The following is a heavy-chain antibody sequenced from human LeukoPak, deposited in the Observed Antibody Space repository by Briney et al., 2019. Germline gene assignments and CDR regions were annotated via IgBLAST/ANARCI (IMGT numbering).Heavy chain of an antibody. D-gene: IGHD3-22*01. J-gene: IGHJ4*02. V-gene: IGHV3-74*01. Sequence: GGSLRLSCAVSGFTFSSYFWMYWLRQAAGKGLVWVSRVNSDGTITIYADSVKGRFTISRDNTKNTLYLQMNSLRAEDTALYYCVRGPHYYDNRAFLYRHWGQGALVTVSS. CDR1: GFTFSSYFW. CDR3: VRGPHYYDNRAFLYRH. CDR2: VNSDGTIT.